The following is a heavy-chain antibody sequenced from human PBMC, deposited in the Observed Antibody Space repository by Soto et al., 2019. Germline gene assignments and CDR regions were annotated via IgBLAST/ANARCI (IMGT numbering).Heavy chain of an antibody. Sequence: PVGSLRLSCSASGFTFSRSDLHWVRQAPGKGLEWVGRVRSKIHNYATSFADSVRGRFTISRNDSDNTVSLEMSSLKSEDTALYYCSRHEEGRRMVFYGMDVWGQGTTVTVSS. CDR2: VRSKIHNYAT. CDR1: GFTFSRSD. CDR3: SRHEEGRRMVFYGMDV. J-gene: IGHJ6*02. V-gene: IGHV3-73*01. D-gene: IGHD2-8*01.